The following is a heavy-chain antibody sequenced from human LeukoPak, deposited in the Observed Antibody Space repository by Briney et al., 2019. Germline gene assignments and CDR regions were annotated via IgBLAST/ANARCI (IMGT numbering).Heavy chain of an antibody. CDR3: AREGDMVRGVRSYYYGMDV. V-gene: IGHV1-18*04. CDR1: GYTFTSYG. D-gene: IGHD3-10*01. CDR2: ISAYNGNT. J-gene: IGHJ6*04. Sequence: ASVKVSCKASGYTFTSYGISWVRQAPGQGLEWMGWISAYNGNTNYAQKLQSRVTMTTDTSTSTAYMELRSLRSDDTAVYYCAREGDMVRGVRSYYYGMDVWGKGTTVTVSS.